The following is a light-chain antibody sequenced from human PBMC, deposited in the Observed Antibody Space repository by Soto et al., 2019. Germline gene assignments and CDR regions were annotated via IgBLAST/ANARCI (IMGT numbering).Light chain of an antibody. V-gene: IGKV1-17*01. CDR2: GSS. CDR1: QAIRND. CDR3: LQHNVFPRT. Sequence: DLQMTQSPSSLSASVGDRVTITCRASQAIRNDLAWYQQKPGRAPKRLIYGSSTLQSGVPSRFSGSGSGTEFTLTISSLQPEDFATYYCLQHNVFPRTFGQGTKVELK. J-gene: IGKJ1*01.